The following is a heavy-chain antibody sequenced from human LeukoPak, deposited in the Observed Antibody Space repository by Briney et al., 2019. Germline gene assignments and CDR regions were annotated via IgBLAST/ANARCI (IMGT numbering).Heavy chain of an antibody. V-gene: IGHV4-39*07. CDR1: GGSISSSSYY. J-gene: IGHJ4*02. Sequence: SETLSLTCTVSGGSISSSSYYWGWIRQPPGKGLEWIGSIYYSGSTYYNPSLKSRVTISVDTSKNQFSLKLSSVTAADTAVYYCARGRVEMATIIFDYWGQGTLVTVSS. D-gene: IGHD5-24*01. CDR3: ARGRVEMATIIFDY. CDR2: IYYSGST.